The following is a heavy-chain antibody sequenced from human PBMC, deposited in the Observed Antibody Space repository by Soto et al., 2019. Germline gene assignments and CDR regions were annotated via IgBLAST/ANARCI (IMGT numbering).Heavy chain of an antibody. CDR1: GYTFTSYG. Sequence: SVKVSCKASGYTFTSYGISWVRQAPGQGLEWMGRISAYNGNTNYAQKLQGRVTMTTDTSTSTAYMELRSLRSDDTAVYYCARDSLGYCSSTSCAEKVWFDPWGQGTLVTVSS. V-gene: IGHV1-18*04. D-gene: IGHD2-2*01. CDR2: ISAYNGNT. CDR3: ARDSLGYCSSTSCAEKVWFDP. J-gene: IGHJ5*02.